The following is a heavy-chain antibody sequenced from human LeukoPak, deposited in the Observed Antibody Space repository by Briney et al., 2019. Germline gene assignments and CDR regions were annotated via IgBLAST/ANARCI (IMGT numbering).Heavy chain of an antibody. Sequence: SETLSLTCTVSGGSISSYYWSWIRQPAGKGLEWIGRIYTSGSTNYNPSLKSRVTMSVDTPKNQFSLKLSSVTAADTAVYYCARDLRSGYYIHYFDYWGQGTLVTVSS. D-gene: IGHD3-3*01. CDR3: ARDLRSGYYIHYFDY. V-gene: IGHV4-4*07. CDR1: GGSISSYY. CDR2: IYTSGST. J-gene: IGHJ4*02.